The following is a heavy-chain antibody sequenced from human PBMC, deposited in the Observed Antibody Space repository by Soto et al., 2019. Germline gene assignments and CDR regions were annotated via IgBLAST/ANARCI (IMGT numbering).Heavy chain of an antibody. D-gene: IGHD2-15*01. J-gene: IGHJ6*03. CDR2: MNPNSGNT. V-gene: IGHV1-8*01. CDR1: GYTLTSYD. Sequence: ASVRVSCKASGYTLTSYDINWVRQATGQGLEWMGWMNPNSGNTGYAQKFQGRVTMTRNTSISTAYMELSSLRSEDTAVYYCARRPSFCSGGSCYSHYYYYMDVWGKGTTVTVSS. CDR3: ARRPSFCSGGSCYSHYYYYMDV.